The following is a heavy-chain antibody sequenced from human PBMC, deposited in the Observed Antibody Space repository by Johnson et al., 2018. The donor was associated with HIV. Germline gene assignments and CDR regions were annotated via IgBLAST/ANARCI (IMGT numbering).Heavy chain of an antibody. CDR3: ARGGSSTSLYAFDI. V-gene: IGHV3-30*19. CDR1: GFTFSSYG. D-gene: IGHD2-2*01. J-gene: IGHJ3*02. Sequence: QVQLVESGGGVVQPGRSLRLSCAASGFTFSSYGMHWVRQAPGKGLEWVAVIWYDGSNKYYADSVKGRFTISRDNSKNTLYLQMNSLRAEDTAVYYCARGGSSTSLYAFDIWGQGTMVTVSS. CDR2: IWYDGSNK.